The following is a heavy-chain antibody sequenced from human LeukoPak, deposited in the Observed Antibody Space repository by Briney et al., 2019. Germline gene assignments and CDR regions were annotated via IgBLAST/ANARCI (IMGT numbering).Heavy chain of an antibody. D-gene: IGHD1-26*01. V-gene: IGHV4-39*01. CDR2: IYYSEST. Sequence: PSETLSLTCTVSGGSISSSGYYWGWIRQPPGKGLEWIGSIYYSESTYYNPSLKSRVTMSVDTSKYQLSLKLSSVTAADTAVYYCARHRAGAGKYFDYWGRGTLVTVSS. CDR1: GGSISSSGYY. CDR3: ARHRAGAGKYFDY. J-gene: IGHJ4*02.